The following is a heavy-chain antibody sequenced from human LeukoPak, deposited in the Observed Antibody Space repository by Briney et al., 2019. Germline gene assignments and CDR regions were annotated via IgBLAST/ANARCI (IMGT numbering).Heavy chain of an antibody. CDR1: GFTFSSYG. Sequence: GGSLRLSCAASGFTFSSYGMHWVRQAPGKGLEWVAFTRYDGSNKYYADSVKGRFTISRDNSKNTLYLQMNSLRAEDTAVYYCAKDRADIVVVVAATYDAFDIWGQGTMVTVSS. CDR3: AKDRADIVVVVAATYDAFDI. D-gene: IGHD2-15*01. CDR2: TRYDGSNK. V-gene: IGHV3-30*02. J-gene: IGHJ3*02.